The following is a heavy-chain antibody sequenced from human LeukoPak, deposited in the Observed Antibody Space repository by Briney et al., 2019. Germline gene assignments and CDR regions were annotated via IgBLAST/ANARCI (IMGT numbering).Heavy chain of an antibody. D-gene: IGHD3-22*01. CDR3: ARENSYDSSGYPFDY. CDR2: IKQDESEK. CDR1: GFTFSSYW. V-gene: IGHV3-7*01. J-gene: IGHJ4*02. Sequence: GRSLRLSCAASGFTFSSYWMSWVRQAPGKGLEWVANIKQDESEKYYVDSVKGRFTISRDNAKNSLYLQMNSLRAEDTAVYYCARENSYDSSGYPFDYWGQGTLVTVSS.